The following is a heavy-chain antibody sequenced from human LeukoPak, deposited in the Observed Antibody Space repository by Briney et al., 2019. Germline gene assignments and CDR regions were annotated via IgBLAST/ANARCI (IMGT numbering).Heavy chain of an antibody. V-gene: IGHV4-39*01. CDR2: IYYSGST. Sequence: SETLSLTCTVSGGSISSSSYYWGWIRQPPGKGLEWIGSIYYSGSTYYNPSLKSRATISVDTSKNQFSLKLSSVTAADTAVYYCARRYSSGWYCAFDYWGQGTLVTVSS. CDR1: GGSISSSSYY. CDR3: ARRYSSGWYCAFDY. J-gene: IGHJ4*02. D-gene: IGHD6-19*01.